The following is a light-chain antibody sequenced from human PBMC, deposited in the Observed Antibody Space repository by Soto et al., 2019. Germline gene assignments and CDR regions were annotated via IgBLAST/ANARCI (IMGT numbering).Light chain of an antibody. V-gene: IGKV1-5*03. J-gene: IGKJ1*01. CDR2: KAS. CDR1: QTISSW. Sequence: DIHMTQSPSTLSGSVGDRFTITWRASQTISSWLAWYQQKPGKAPKLLIYKASTLKSGVPSRFSGSGSGTEFTLTISSLQPDDFATYYCQHYNSYSEAFGQGTKVDIK. CDR3: QHYNSYSEA.